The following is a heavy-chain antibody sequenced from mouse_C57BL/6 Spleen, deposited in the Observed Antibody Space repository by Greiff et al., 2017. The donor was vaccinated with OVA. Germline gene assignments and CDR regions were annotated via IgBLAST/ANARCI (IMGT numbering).Heavy chain of an antibody. CDR1: GYTFTDYE. D-gene: IGHD1-1*01. Sequence: VQLQPSGAELVRPGASVTLSCKASGYTFTDYEMHWVKQTPVHGLEWIGAIDPETGGTAYNQKFKGKAILTADKSSSTAYMELRSLTSEDSAVYYCTRDYYGSSYVKWYFDVWGTGTTVTVSS. J-gene: IGHJ1*03. CDR2: IDPETGGT. V-gene: IGHV1-15*01. CDR3: TRDYYGSSYVKWYFDV.